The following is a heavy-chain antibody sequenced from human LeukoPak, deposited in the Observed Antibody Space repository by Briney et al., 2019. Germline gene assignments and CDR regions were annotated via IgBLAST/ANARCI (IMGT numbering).Heavy chain of an antibody. CDR3: ARYRDNCSGGSCYFYFDY. J-gene: IGHJ4*02. D-gene: IGHD2-15*01. V-gene: IGHV1-2*02. CDR1: GYTFTGHY. CDR2: INPNSGGT. Sequence: ASVKVSCKASGYTFTGHYMHWVRQAPGQGLEWMGWINPNSGGTNYAQKFQGRVTMTRDTSISTAYMELSRLRSDDTAVYYCARYRDNCSGGSCYFYFDYWGQGTLVTVSS.